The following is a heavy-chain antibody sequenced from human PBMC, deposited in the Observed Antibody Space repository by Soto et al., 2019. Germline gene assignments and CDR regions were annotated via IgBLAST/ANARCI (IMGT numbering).Heavy chain of an antibody. CDR2: ISGSGGGT. CDR3: AKERVTGFLEWLLEDGMDV. J-gene: IGHJ6*02. V-gene: IGHV3-23*01. D-gene: IGHD3-3*01. CDR1: GFTFSSYA. Sequence: GGSLRLSCAASGFTFSSYAMSWVRQAPGKGLEWVSAISGSGGGTYYADSVKGRFTISIDNSKNTLYLQMNSLRAEDTAVYYYAKERVTGFLEWLLEDGMDVWGQGTTVTVSS.